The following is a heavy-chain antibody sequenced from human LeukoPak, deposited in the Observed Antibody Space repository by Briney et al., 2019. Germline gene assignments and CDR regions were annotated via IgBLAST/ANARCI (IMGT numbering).Heavy chain of an antibody. Sequence: ASVKVSCKASGYIFTSYDINWVRQATGQGLEWMGWMNPNRGNTGYAQNFQGRVTMTRNTSTSTAYMELSSLRSEDTAVYYCARGYYDTNGYYYRLDFWGQGTLLTVSS. V-gene: IGHV1-8*01. CDR3: ARGYYDTNGYYYRLDF. CDR2: MNPNRGNT. CDR1: GYIFTSYD. J-gene: IGHJ4*02. D-gene: IGHD3-22*01.